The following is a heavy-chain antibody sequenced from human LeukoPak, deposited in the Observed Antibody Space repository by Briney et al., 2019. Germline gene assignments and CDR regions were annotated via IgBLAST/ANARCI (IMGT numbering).Heavy chain of an antibody. CDR3: ARWAGVIDY. V-gene: IGHV3-23*01. D-gene: IGHD3-10*01. Sequence: GGSLRLSCAASGFTFSSYAMSWVRQAPGKGLEWVSAISGSGGSTYYADSVKGRFTISRDDAKNSLILEMNSLRDEDTAVYYCARWAGVIDYWGQGTLVTVSS. CDR2: ISGSGGST. J-gene: IGHJ4*02. CDR1: GFTFSSYA.